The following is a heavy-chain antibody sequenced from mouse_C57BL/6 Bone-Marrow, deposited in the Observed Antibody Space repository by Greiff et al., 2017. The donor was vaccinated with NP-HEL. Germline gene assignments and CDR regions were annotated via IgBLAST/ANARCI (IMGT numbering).Heavy chain of an antibody. Sequence: VKLVESGAELVRPGTSVKVSCKASGYAFTNYLIEWVKQRPGQGLEWIGVLNPGSGGTNYNEKFKGKATLTADTSSSTAYMQLSSLTSEDSAVYFCAREIYYGNLPWYFDVWGTGTTVTVSS. V-gene: IGHV1-54*01. D-gene: IGHD2-1*01. J-gene: IGHJ1*03. CDR3: AREIYYGNLPWYFDV. CDR2: LNPGSGGT. CDR1: GYAFTNYL.